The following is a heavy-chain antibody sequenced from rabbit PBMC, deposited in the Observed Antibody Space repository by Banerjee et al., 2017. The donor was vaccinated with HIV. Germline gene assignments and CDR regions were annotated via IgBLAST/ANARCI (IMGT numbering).Heavy chain of an antibody. J-gene: IGHJ3*01. V-gene: IGHV1S40*01. CDR1: GFSFSSSYW. CDR3: ARELDVAGAAYERRLDL. Sequence: QSLEESGGDLVKPGASLTLTCTASGFSFSSSYWIYWVRQAPGKGLEWIACIYAGSSGSTFYANWAKGRFTVSKTSSTTVTLQMTSLTAADTATYFCARELDVAGAAYERRLDLWGPGTLVTVS. CDR2: IYAGSSGST. D-gene: IGHD4-2*01.